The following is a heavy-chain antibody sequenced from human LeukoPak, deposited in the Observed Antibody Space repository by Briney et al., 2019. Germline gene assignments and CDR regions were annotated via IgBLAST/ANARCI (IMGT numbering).Heavy chain of an antibody. D-gene: IGHD3-22*01. CDR1: GGSISSGGYY. CDR2: IYYSGST. Sequence: PSETLSLTCTVSGGSISSGGYYWSWIRQHPGKGLGWIGYIYYSGSTYYNPSLKSRVTISVDTSKNQFSLKLSSVTAADTAVYYCAKSGYYYGVDYWGQGTLVTVSS. V-gene: IGHV4-31*03. CDR3: AKSGYYYGVDY. J-gene: IGHJ4*02.